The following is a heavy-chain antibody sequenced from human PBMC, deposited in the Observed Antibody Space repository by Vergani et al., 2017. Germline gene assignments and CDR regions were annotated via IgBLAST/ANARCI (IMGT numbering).Heavy chain of an antibody. V-gene: IGHV3-48*01. CDR2: ISSSSSSI. Sequence: EVQLVESGGGLVQPGGSLRLSCAASGFTFSSYSMNWVRQAPGKGLEWVSYISSSSSSIYYADSVKGRFTISRDNAKNSLYLQMNSLRAEDTAVYYCARDYWNLPAAIPYFDYWGQGTLVTVSS. CDR3: ARDYWNLPAAIPYFDY. J-gene: IGHJ4*02. CDR1: GFTFSSYS. D-gene: IGHD2-2*01.